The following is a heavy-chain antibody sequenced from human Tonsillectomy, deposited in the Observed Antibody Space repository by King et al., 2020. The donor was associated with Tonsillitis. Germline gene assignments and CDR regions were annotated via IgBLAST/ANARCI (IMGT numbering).Heavy chain of an antibody. J-gene: IGHJ3*02. D-gene: IGHD1-1*01. CDR1: CGSISCDF. V-gene: IGHV4-59*08. CDR3: ARPNSAADDAFDI. Sequence: QLQESGPGLVQPSETLALTCMFSCGSISCDFLRCIRYPPRQGLEWSWYTYYSGNTHYTPSLKGRVTISVDTSKNQCSLKLSSVTAADTAVYYCARPNSAADDAFDIWGQGTMVTVSS. CDR2: TYYSGNT.